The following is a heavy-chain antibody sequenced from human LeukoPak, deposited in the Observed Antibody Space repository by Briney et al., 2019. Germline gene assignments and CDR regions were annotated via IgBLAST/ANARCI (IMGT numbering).Heavy chain of an antibody. D-gene: IGHD6-13*01. CDR2: INYSGST. V-gene: IGHV4-34*01. Sequence: SETLSLTCAVNGGSFSGYYWSWIRQSPEQGLVWIGEINYSGSTIYNPSLKSRVTMSMDTTKKRFSLELTSVTAADTAVYYCARGPWGAAALLMDWGQGTLVTVSS. CDR3: ARGPWGAAALLMD. J-gene: IGHJ1*01. CDR1: GGSFSGYY.